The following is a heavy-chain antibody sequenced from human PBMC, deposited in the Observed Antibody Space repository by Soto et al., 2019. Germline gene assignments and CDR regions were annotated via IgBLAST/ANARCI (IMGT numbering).Heavy chain of an antibody. J-gene: IGHJ6*02. CDR2: INPSGGST. CDR3: ARNDCSGGSCYIDYYYGMDV. V-gene: IGHV1-46*01. CDR1: GYTFTSYY. Sequence: ASVKVSCKASGYTFTSYYMHWVRQAPGQGLEWMGIINPSGGSTSYAQKFQGRVTMTRDTSTSTAYMELSSLRSEDTAVYYCARNDCSGGSCYIDYYYGMDVWGQGTTVTVSS. D-gene: IGHD2-15*01.